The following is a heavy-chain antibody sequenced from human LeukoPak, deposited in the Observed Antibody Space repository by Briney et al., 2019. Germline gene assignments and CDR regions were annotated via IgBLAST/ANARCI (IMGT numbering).Heavy chain of an antibody. CDR1: GFTFSGSA. J-gene: IGHJ4*02. CDR3: ARGAVPGMLNN. Sequence: GGSLRLSCAASGFTFSGSAMHWVRQASGKGLEWVSYTTSGGDTTYYADSVKGRFTISRDNVKNSLYLQMNSLRAEDTAVYFCARGAVPGMLNNWGQGALVTVSS. CDR2: TTSGGDTT. V-gene: IGHV3-48*01. D-gene: IGHD6-19*01.